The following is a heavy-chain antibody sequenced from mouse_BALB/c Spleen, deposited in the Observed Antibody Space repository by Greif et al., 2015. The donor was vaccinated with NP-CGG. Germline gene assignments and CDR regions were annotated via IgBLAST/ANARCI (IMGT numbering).Heavy chain of an antibody. J-gene: IGHJ4*01. Sequence: VQRVESGPELVKPGASVKISCKASGYTFTDYYINWVKQKPGQGLEWIGWIYPGSGNTKYNEKFKGKATLTVDTSSSPAYMQLSSLTSEDPAVYFCARRTGTESMDYWGQGTSVTVSS. CDR1: GYTFTDYY. V-gene: IGHV1-84*02. CDR3: ARRTGTESMDY. CDR2: IYPGSGNT. D-gene: IGHD4-1*01.